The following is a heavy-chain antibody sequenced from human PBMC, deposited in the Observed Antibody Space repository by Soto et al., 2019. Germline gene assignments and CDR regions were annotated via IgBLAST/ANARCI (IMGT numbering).Heavy chain of an antibody. J-gene: IGHJ5*02. D-gene: IGHD3-10*01. CDR2: IYYSGNT. CDR1: GGSISSGLYY. CDR3: VRGGQGSGKYSYNWFDP. Sequence: QVQLQESGPRLVKASQTLSLSCTVSGGSISSGLYYWSWIRQFPGKGLEFIGFIYYSGNTYYNPSLQSRVTMSVDTSKNQFSLRLTSVTAADTAVYYCVRGGQGSGKYSYNWFDPWGQGTLVTVSS. V-gene: IGHV4-30-4*01.